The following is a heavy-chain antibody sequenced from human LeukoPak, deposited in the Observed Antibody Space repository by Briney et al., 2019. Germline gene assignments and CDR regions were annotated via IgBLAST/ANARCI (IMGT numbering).Heavy chain of an antibody. Sequence: GASVKVSCKASGYTFTSYDINWVRQATGQGLEWMGWINPNSGNTGYAQKFQGRVTMTRKTSIHTAYMELSSLRSEDTAVYYCERRRIQRIDFWSGYVRVRWFDPWRQGTLVTVSS. CDR2: INPNSGNT. J-gene: IGHJ5*02. CDR1: GYTFTSYD. D-gene: IGHD3-3*01. CDR3: ERRRIQRIDFWSGYVRVRWFDP. V-gene: IGHV1-8*01.